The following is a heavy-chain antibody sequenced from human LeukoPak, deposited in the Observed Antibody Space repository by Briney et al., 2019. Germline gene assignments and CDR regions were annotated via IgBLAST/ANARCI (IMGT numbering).Heavy chain of an antibody. J-gene: IGHJ4*02. V-gene: IGHV4-39*01. CDR3: ARHGSYYGSAPHYYFDY. Sequence: PSETLSLTCTVSGGSISSSSYYWGWIRQPPGKGLEWIGSIYYSGSTYYNPPLKSPVTISVDTSKNQFSLKLSSVTAADTAVYYCARHGSYYGSAPHYYFDYWGQGTLVTVSS. D-gene: IGHD3-10*01. CDR2: IYYSGST. CDR1: GGSISSSSYY.